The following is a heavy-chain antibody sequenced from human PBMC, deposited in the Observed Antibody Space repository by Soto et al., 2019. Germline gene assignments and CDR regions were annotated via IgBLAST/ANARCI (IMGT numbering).Heavy chain of an antibody. J-gene: IGHJ4*02. D-gene: IGHD3-22*01. CDR1: GYTLTELS. Sequence: ASVKVSCKVSGYTLTELSMHWVRQAPGKGLEWMGGFDPEDGETIYAQKFQGRVTMTEDTSTDTAYMELSSLRSEDTAVYYCLTYNYDSSRYPLDYWGKGTLVTVSS. V-gene: IGHV1-24*01. CDR3: LTYNYDSSRYPLDY. CDR2: FDPEDGET.